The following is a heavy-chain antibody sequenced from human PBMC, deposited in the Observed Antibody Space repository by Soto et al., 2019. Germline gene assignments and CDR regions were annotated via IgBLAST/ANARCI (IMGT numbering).Heavy chain of an antibody. CDR2: INHSGST. J-gene: IGHJ6*02. CDR3: ARGLKIAAAGTGPTRNYGMDV. D-gene: IGHD6-13*01. CDR1: GGSFSGYY. V-gene: IGHV4-34*01. Sequence: SETLSLTCAVYGGSFSGYYWSWNRQPPGKGLEWIGEINHSGSTNYNPSLKSRVTISVDTSKNQFSLKLSSVTAADTAVYYCARGLKIAAAGTGPTRNYGMDVWGQGTTVTVSS.